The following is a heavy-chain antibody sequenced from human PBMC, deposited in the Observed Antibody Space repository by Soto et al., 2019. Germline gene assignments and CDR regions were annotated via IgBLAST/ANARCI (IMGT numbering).Heavy chain of an antibody. CDR2: IHYSGSA. CDR3: ARGVGGSGLNWFDP. Sequence: SETLSLTCTFSGSSIIGYYWTWIRQSPERGLEWIGYIHYSGSANCNPSLNSRPTMSVDRSKSQFSMKLASVTAADTAVYYCARGVGGSGLNWFDPWGQGTLVTVSS. CDR1: GSSIIGYY. J-gene: IGHJ5*02. V-gene: IGHV4-59*12. D-gene: IGHD6-19*01.